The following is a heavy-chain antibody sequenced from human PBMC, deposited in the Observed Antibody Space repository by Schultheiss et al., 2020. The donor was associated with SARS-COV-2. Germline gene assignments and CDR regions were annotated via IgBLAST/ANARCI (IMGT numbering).Heavy chain of an antibody. J-gene: IGHJ6*02. CDR1: GYSFTSYW. V-gene: IGHV5-51*01. CDR2: IYPGDSDT. Sequence: GGSLRLSCKGSGYSFTSYWIGWVRQMPGKGLVWMGIIYPGDSDTRYSPSFQGQVTISADKSISTAYLQWSSLKASDTAMYYCARHGLRPPFDYYGMDVWGQGTTVTVSS. CDR3: ARHGLRPPFDYYGMDV. D-gene: IGHD5-12*01.